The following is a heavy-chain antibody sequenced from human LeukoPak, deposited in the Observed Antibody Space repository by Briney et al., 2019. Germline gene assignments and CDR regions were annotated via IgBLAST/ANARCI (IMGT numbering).Heavy chain of an antibody. Sequence: GGSQRLSCAASGFTFSSYEMNWVRQAPGKGLEWVSYISSSGSTIYYADSVKGRFTISRDNAKNSLYLQMNSLRAEDTAVYYCARDPGSGSFDYWGQGTLVTVSS. CDR2: ISSSGSTI. D-gene: IGHD3-10*01. CDR3: ARDPGSGSFDY. J-gene: IGHJ4*02. V-gene: IGHV3-48*03. CDR1: GFTFSSYE.